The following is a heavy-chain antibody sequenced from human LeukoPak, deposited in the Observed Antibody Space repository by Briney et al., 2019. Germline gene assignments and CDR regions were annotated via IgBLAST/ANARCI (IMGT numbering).Heavy chain of an antibody. CDR1: GFTFSSYG. V-gene: IGHV3-30*03. CDR3: AVIVATSGLFDY. D-gene: IGHD5-12*01. Sequence: PGRSLRLSCAASGFTFSSYGMHWVRQAPGKGLEWVAVISYDGSNKYYADSVKGRFTISRDNSKNTLYLQMNSLRAEDTAVYYCAVIVATSGLFDYWGQGTLVTVSS. CDR2: ISYDGSNK. J-gene: IGHJ4*02.